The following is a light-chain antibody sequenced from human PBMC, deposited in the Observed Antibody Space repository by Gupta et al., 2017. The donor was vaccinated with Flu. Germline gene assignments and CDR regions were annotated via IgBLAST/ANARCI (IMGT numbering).Light chain of an antibody. CDR2: GNS. J-gene: IGLJ3*02. Sequence: QSVLTQPPAVSEAPGQRVTISCTWSSSNIGAGYDVHWYQQLPGTAPKLLIYGNSNRPSGVPDRFSGSKSGTSASLAITGLQAEDEADYYCQSYDSSLSGWVFGGGTKLTVL. V-gene: IGLV1-40*01. CDR1: SSNIGAGYD. CDR3: QSYDSSLSGWV.